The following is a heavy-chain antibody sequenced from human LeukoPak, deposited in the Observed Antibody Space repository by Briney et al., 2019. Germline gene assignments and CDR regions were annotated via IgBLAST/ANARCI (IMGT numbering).Heavy chain of an antibody. V-gene: IGHV1-2*02. D-gene: IGHD2-15*01. Sequence: GASVKVSCKASGYTFTGYYMHWVRQAPGQGLEWMGWINPNSGGTNYAQKFQGRVTMTRDTSISTAYMELSRLRSDDTAVYYCARGGWIQVGRAAEIDYWGQGTLVTVSS. CDR3: ARGGWIQVGRAAEIDY. CDR2: INPNSGGT. CDR1: GYTFTGYY. J-gene: IGHJ4*02.